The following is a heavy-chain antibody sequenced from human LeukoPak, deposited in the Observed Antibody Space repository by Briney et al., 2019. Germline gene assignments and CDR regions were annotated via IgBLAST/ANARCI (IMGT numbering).Heavy chain of an antibody. J-gene: IGHJ5*02. V-gene: IGHV4/OR15-8*01. CDR1: GGSISNTNW. CDR2: IYHSGST. CDR3: ARTSRINMVLDP. Sequence: PSETLSLTCGVSGGSISNTNWWTWVRQPPGKGLEWIGEIYHSGSTNYNPSLKSRVTISVDKSKNQFSLKLSSVTAADTAVYYCARTSRINMVLDPWGQGTLVTASS. D-gene: IGHD3-10*01.